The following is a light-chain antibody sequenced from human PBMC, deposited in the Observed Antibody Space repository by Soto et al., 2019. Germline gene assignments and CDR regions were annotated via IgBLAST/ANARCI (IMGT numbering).Light chain of an antibody. V-gene: IGKV3-20*01. CDR3: QQYGSSPLFT. CDR1: QSVSSSY. J-gene: IGKJ4*01. CDR2: GAS. Sequence: EIVLTQSPGTLSLSPWERATLSCRASQSVSSSYLTWYQQKPGQAPRLLIYGASSRATGIPDRFSGSGSGTDFTLTISRLEPEDFAVYYCQQYGSSPLFTFGGGTKVEIK.